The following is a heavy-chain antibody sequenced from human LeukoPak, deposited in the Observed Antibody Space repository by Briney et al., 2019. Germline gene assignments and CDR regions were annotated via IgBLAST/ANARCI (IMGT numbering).Heavy chain of an antibody. CDR1: GYTFTGYY. Sequence: ASVTVSCKASGYTFTGYYMHWVRQAPGQGLEWMGWINPNSGGTNYAQKFQGRVTMTRDTSISTAYMELSRLRSDDTAVYYCARGLDYGDYSFDYWGQGTLVTVSS. D-gene: IGHD4-17*01. V-gene: IGHV1-2*02. J-gene: IGHJ4*02. CDR3: ARGLDYGDYSFDY. CDR2: INPNSGGT.